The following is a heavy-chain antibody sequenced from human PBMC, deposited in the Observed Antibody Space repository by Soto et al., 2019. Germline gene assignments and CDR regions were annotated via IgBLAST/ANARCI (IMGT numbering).Heavy chain of an antibody. V-gene: IGHV3-30-3*01. CDR2: ISYDGSNK. D-gene: IGHD5-18*01. Sequence: PGGSLRLSCGASGFAFSSYAMHWFRQAPGKGLEWVAVISYDGSNKYYADSVKGRFTISRDNSKNTLYLQMNSLRAEDTAVYYCARERGYSYGPYYYYYGMDVWGQGTTVTVSS. CDR1: GFAFSSYA. J-gene: IGHJ6*02. CDR3: ARERGYSYGPYYYYYGMDV.